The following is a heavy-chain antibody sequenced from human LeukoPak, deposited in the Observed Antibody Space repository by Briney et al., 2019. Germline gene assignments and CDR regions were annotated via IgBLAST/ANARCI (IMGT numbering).Heavy chain of an antibody. CDR3: ARRYCSSTSCYSGYYYGMDV. D-gene: IGHD2-2*01. CDR1: GGSISSSSYY. V-gene: IGHV4-39*01. J-gene: IGHJ6*02. Sequence: PSETLSLTCTVSGGSISSSSYYWGWIRQPPGKGLEWIGSIYYSGSTYYNPSLKSRVTISVDTSKNQFSLKLSSVTAADTAVYYCARRYCSSTSCYSGYYYGMDVWGQGTTVTVSS. CDR2: IYYSGST.